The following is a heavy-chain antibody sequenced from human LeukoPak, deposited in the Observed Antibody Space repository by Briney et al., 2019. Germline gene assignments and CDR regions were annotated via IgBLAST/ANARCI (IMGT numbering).Heavy chain of an antibody. CDR1: GGSISSYY. CDR3: AKESSWPTFYY. CDR2: IYYSGST. J-gene: IGHJ4*02. V-gene: IGHV4-59*01. Sequence: SETLSLACTVSGGSISSYYWSWIRQPPGKGLEWIGYIYYSGSTNYNPSLKSRVTISVDTSKNQFSLKLSSVTAADTVVYYCAKESSWPTFYYWCQGTLVTVSS. D-gene: IGHD6-13*01.